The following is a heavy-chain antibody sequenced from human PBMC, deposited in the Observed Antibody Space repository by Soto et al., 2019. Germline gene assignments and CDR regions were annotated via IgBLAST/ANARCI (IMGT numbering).Heavy chain of an antibody. J-gene: IGHJ6*02. Sequence: QVQLVQSGAEVKKPGSSVKVSCKASGGTFSSYAISWVRQAPGQGLEWMGGIIPIFGTANYAQKFQGRVTITGDEYTSTGYMDLSSLRSEDTAVYYCAREYSSSSSSYLCCGMDVWGQGATVSVSS. CDR1: GGTFSSYA. CDR2: IIPIFGTA. V-gene: IGHV1-69*01. D-gene: IGHD6-6*01. CDR3: AREYSSSSSSYLCCGMDV.